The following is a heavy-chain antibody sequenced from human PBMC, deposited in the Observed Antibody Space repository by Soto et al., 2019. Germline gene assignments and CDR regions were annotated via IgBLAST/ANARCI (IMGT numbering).Heavy chain of an antibody. CDR1: GYTFTSYG. J-gene: IGHJ5*02. V-gene: IGHV1-18*01. D-gene: IGHD3-22*01. CDR2: ISAYNGNT. CDR3: AGGTYYDSSGYYFWFDP. Sequence: ASVKVSCKASGYTFTSYGISCVRQAPGQGLEWMGWISAYNGNTNYARKLQGRVTMTTDTSTSTAYMELRSLRSDDTAVYYCAGGTYYDSSGYYFWFDPWGQGTLVTVSS.